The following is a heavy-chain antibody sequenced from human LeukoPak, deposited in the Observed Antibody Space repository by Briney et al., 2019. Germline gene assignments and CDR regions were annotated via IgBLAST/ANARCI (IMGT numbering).Heavy chain of an antibody. Sequence: SETLSLTCTVSGGSISSFYWSWIRQPPGKGLEWIGYIYYSGSTNYNPSLKSRVTISVDTSKNQFSLKLSSVTAADTAVYYCACLTTADAFDIWGQGTMVTVSS. CDR2: IYYSGST. D-gene: IGHD3-22*01. V-gene: IGHV4-59*01. J-gene: IGHJ3*02. CDR3: ACLTTADAFDI. CDR1: GGSISSFY.